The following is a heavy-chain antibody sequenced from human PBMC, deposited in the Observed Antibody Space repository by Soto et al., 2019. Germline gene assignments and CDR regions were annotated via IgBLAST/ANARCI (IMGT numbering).Heavy chain of an antibody. D-gene: IGHD3-3*01. CDR2: INHSGST. Sequence: QVQLQQWGAGLLKPSETLSLTCAVYGGSFSGYYWSWIRQPPGKGLEWTGEINHSGSTNYNPSLKSRVTISVDTSKNQFSLKLSSVTAGDTAVYYCARGGGGYDFWSGYYLSGNWFDPWGQGTLVTVSS. CDR1: GGSFSGYY. J-gene: IGHJ5*02. CDR3: ARGGGGYDFWSGYYLSGNWFDP. V-gene: IGHV4-34*01.